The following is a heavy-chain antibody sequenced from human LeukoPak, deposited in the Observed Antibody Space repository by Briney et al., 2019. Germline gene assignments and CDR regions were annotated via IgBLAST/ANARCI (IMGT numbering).Heavy chain of an antibody. D-gene: IGHD6-13*01. CDR3: ARGQSPSSWHTPFGS. CDR2: IYYSGST. V-gene: IGHV4-39*07. J-gene: IGHJ4*02. CDR1: GGSISSSSYY. Sequence: SETLSLTCTVSGGSISSSSYYWGWIRQPPGKGLEWIVSIYYSGSTYYNPSLKSRVSMSVDTSQNQFSLKLNSVTAADTAVYYCARGQSPSSWHTPFGSWGQGTLVTVSS.